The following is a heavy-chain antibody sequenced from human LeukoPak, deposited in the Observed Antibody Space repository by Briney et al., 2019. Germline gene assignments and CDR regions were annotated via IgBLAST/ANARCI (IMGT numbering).Heavy chain of an antibody. Sequence: GGSLRLSCAASGFTFSSYAMSWVRQAPGKGLEWVSSISGSGGRTYYADSVKGRFTISRDNSKNMLYLQMNSLRAEDTAVYYCAKPYYYGSRSYMDYWGQGTLVTVSS. V-gene: IGHV3-23*01. CDR2: ISGSGGRT. D-gene: IGHD3-10*01. CDR3: AKPYYYGSRSYMDY. J-gene: IGHJ4*02. CDR1: GFTFSSYA.